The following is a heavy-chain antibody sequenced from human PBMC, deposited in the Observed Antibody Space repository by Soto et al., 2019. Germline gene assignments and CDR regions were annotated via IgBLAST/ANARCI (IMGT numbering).Heavy chain of an antibody. D-gene: IGHD3-22*01. CDR2: IYYSGST. Sequence: SETLSLTCTVSGGSISSGVYYWSWIRQHPGKGLEWIGYIYYSGSTYYNPSLKSRVTISVDTSKNQFSLKLSPVTAADTAVYYCARGGGGYYYDSSGYYPLWGQGTLVTVSS. CDR1: GGSISSGVYY. V-gene: IGHV4-31*03. CDR3: ARGGGGYYYDSSGYYPL. J-gene: IGHJ4*02.